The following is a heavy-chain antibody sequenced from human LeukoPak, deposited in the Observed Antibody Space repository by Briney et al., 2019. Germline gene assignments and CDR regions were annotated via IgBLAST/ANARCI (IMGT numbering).Heavy chain of an antibody. CDR1: GFGFAGYC. V-gene: IGHV3-23*01. D-gene: IGHD4-17*01. CDR2: VSGSNTGSGSDT. Sequence: PGASLRLSCAASGFGFAGYCMTWVRQAPGKGLEWVSAVSGSNTGSGSDTYYAESVKGRFTISRDNSQNTLHLQMHSLRAEDTAIYYCAFSTLTTGYHGLDVWGPGTTVTVSS. CDR3: AFSTLTTGYHGLDV. J-gene: IGHJ6*02.